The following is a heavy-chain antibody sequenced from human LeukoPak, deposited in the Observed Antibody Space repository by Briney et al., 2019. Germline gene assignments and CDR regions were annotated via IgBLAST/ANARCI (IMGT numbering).Heavy chain of an antibody. J-gene: IGHJ5*02. V-gene: IGHV1-69*04. D-gene: IGHD3-10*01. CDR1: GGTFSSYA. Sequence: ASVKVSCKASGGTFSSYAISWVRQAPGQGLEWMGRIIPILGIANYAQKFQGRVTITADKSTSTAYMELSSLRSEDTAVYYCARAGEITMVRGVIQNWFDPWGQGTLVTVSS. CDR3: ARAGEITMVRGVIQNWFDP. CDR2: IIPILGIA.